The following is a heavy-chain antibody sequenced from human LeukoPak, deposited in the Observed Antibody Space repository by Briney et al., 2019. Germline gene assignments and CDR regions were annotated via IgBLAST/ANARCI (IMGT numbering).Heavy chain of an antibody. V-gene: IGHV3-74*01. Sequence: GGSLRLSCAASGFTFSSYWMHWVRQAPGKGLVWVSRINTDGSSTSYADSVKGRFTISRDNAKNTLYLQMNSLRAEDTAVYYCAREWSSSWFSSYYFDYWGQGTLVTVSS. CDR2: INTDGSST. CDR1: GFTFSSYW. J-gene: IGHJ4*02. CDR3: AREWSSSWFSSYYFDY. D-gene: IGHD6-13*01.